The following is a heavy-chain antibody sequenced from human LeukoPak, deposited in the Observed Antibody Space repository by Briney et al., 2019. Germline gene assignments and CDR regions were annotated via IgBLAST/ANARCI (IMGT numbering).Heavy chain of an antibody. CDR2: INPDSGGR. D-gene: IGHD2/OR15-2a*01. Sequence: ASVKVSCKASGYTFTGYYLHWVQQAPGQGLEWMGWINPDSGGRNYAQKFKGRVTMTRDTSISTAYMELSGLRSDDTAVYYCARDPIVQAGYYYGMDVWGQGTTVTVSS. CDR3: ARDPIVQAGYYYGMDV. V-gene: IGHV1-2*02. J-gene: IGHJ6*02. CDR1: GYTFTGYY.